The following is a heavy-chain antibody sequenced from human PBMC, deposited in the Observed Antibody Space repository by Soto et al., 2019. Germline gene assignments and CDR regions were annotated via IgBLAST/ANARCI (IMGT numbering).Heavy chain of an antibody. CDR1: GYSFTSYW. CDR3: ASYGDYGHDAFDI. Sequence: HGESLKISCKGSGYSFTSYWIGWVRQMPGKGLEWMGIIYPGDSDTRYSPSFQGQVTISADKSISTAYLQWSSLKAPDTAMYYCASYGDYGHDAFDIWGQGTMVTVSS. D-gene: IGHD4-17*01. CDR2: IYPGDSDT. V-gene: IGHV5-51*01. J-gene: IGHJ3*02.